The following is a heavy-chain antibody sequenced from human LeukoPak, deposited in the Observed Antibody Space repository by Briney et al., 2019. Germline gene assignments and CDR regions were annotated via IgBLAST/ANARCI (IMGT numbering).Heavy chain of an antibody. J-gene: IGHJ4*02. CDR2: ISGTSGST. Sequence: GGSLRLSCAASGFTFSSYAMSWVRQAPGKRLEGVSAISGTSGSTYYAESVKGRFTISRDNSKNTLYLQMNSLRAEDTAVYYCAKDRAYFDYWGQGTLVTVSS. V-gene: IGHV3-23*01. CDR1: GFTFSSYA. D-gene: IGHD3-10*01. CDR3: AKDRAYFDY.